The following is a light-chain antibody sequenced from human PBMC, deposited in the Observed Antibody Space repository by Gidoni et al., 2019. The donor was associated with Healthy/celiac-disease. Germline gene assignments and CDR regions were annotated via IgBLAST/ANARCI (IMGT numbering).Light chain of an antibody. CDR3: QQYYSYPLT. V-gene: IGKV1-8*01. J-gene: IGKJ4*01. CDR1: HGISSY. Sequence: AIRMTQSPSSFSASTGDRVPITCRASHGISSYLAWYQQKPGKAPKLLIYAASTLQSGVPSRFSGSGSGTDFTLTSSCLQSEDFATYYCQQYYSYPLTFGGGTKVEIK. CDR2: AAS.